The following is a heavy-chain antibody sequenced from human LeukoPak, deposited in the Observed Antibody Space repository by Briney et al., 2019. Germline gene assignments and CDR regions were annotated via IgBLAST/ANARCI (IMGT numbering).Heavy chain of an antibody. CDR1: GFPFSSYW. CDR2: IKQDGSEK. D-gene: IGHD3-16*01. CDR3: ARGGGLDV. Sequence: PGGSLRLSCVASGFPFSSYWMTWVRQAPGKGLEWVANIKQDGSEKYYVDSVKGRFTISRDNAKNSLYLQMSNLRAEDTAVYSCARGGGLDVWGQGATVTVSS. J-gene: IGHJ6*02. V-gene: IGHV3-7*03.